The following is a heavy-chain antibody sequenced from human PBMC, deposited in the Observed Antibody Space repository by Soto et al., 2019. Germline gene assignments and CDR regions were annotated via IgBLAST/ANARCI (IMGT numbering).Heavy chain of an antibody. CDR1: GGSISSSSYY. Sequence: PSETLSLTCTVSGGSISSSSYYWGWIRQPPGKGLEWIGSIYYSGSTYYNPSLKSRVTISVDTSKNQFSLKLSSVTAADTAVYYCARHQVYGDFHSSGFDYWGQGTLVTVSS. V-gene: IGHV4-39*01. CDR2: IYYSGST. J-gene: IGHJ4*02. CDR3: ARHQVYGDFHSSGFDY. D-gene: IGHD4-17*01.